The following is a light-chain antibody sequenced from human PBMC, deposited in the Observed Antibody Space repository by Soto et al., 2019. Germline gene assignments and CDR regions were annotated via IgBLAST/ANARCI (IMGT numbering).Light chain of an antibody. CDR1: QGISSY. V-gene: IGKV1-9*01. J-gene: IGKJ1*01. CDR3: QQLNNYHRT. CDR2: TAS. Sequence: DIQLAHSPPFLSASVGDREPITSRASQGISSYLAWYQQKPGKAPKLLISTASTLQSGVQSRFSGSGSGTEFTLTISSMQPEEFATYYCQQLNNYHRTGGKGTKVDIK.